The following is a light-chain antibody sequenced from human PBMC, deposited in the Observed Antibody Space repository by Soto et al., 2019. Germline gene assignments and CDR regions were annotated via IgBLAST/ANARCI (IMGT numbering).Light chain of an antibody. CDR2: EVS. CDR1: QSDDKW. Sequence: DIQMTQFPSTLSASVGDRVTITCRASQSDDKWLAWFQQKPGKAPKVLIYEVSTLESGVPSRFTGSGSGTEFTLTISSLQPDDFATYYCQQYITYSRTFGQGTKVEVK. V-gene: IGKV1-5*03. CDR3: QQYITYSRT. J-gene: IGKJ1*01.